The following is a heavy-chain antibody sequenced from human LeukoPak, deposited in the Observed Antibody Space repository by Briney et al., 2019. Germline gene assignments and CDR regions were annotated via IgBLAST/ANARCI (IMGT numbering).Heavy chain of an antibody. J-gene: IGHJ4*02. V-gene: IGHV3-23*01. D-gene: IGHD6-13*01. Sequence: GGSLRLSCAASGFTFSSYAMSWVRQAPGKGLEWVSAISGSGGSTYYADSVKGRFTISRDNSKNTLYLQTNSLRAEDTAVYYCANGKYSSSWIYWGQGTLVTVSS. CDR2: ISGSGGST. CDR3: ANGKYSSSWIY. CDR1: GFTFSSYA.